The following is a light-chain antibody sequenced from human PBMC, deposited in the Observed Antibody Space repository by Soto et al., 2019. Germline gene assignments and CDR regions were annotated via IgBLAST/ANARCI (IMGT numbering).Light chain of an antibody. CDR3: QVWDSRSDPPEVV. J-gene: IGLJ2*01. V-gene: IGLV3-21*04. Sequence: SYELTQPPSVSVAPGKTATITCGGNNIRSKSVHWYQQRPGQAPFLVIYYDDLRPSGIPERFSGFNSGNTATLTINRVDAGDEADYNCQVWDSRSDPPEVVFGGGTKVTIL. CDR2: YDD. CDR1: NIRSKS.